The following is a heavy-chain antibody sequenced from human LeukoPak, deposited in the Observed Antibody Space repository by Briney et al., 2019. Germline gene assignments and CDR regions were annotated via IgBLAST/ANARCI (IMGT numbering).Heavy chain of an antibody. CDR1: GFTVSNNY. D-gene: IGHD3-22*01. CDR2: IYNDGST. CDR3: ARPADDSSGSYAFDI. J-gene: IGHJ3*02. V-gene: IGHV3-53*01. Sequence: GGSLRLSCAASGFTVSNNYMSWVRQAPGKGLEWLSVIYNDGSTYYVDSVKGRFTISRDNSKNTLYLQMNSLRVEDTAVYYCARPADDSSGSYAFDIWGQGTMVTVSS.